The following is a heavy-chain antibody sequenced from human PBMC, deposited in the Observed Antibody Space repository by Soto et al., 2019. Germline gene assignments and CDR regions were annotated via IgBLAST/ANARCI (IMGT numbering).Heavy chain of an antibody. V-gene: IGHV1-18*04. D-gene: IGHD3-3*01. CDR3: ARNHDFWVGRGGGMDV. CDR2: ISAYNGNR. Sequence: GASVKVSCKASGYTFTGYYMHWVRQAPGQGLEWMGWISAYNGNRQYAQKLQGGVTMTTESSTSTAYMELRSLTSDDTALYFCARNHDFWVGRGGGMDVWGQGTTVTVSS. J-gene: IGHJ6*02. CDR1: GYTFTGYY.